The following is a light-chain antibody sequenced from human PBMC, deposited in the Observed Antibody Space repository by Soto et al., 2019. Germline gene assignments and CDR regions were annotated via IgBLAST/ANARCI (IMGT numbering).Light chain of an antibody. Sequence: DIQMTQSPSTLSASVGDRVTITCRASQSISRWVAWYQQKPGKAPKLLIYDASNLESGVPARFSGSGSGTEFTRTIRSLQPDDFATSYCQQYDSYWTFGQGTKVDIK. CDR2: DAS. J-gene: IGKJ1*01. CDR1: QSISRW. V-gene: IGKV1-5*01. CDR3: QQYDSYWT.